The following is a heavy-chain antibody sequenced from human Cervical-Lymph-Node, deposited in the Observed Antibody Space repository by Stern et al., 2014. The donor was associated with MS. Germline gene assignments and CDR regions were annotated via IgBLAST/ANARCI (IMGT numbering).Heavy chain of an antibody. CDR2: ISSSSSYT. CDR3: ARGHYCSSTSCYNYYGMDV. Sequence: MQLVESGGGLVKPGGSLRLSCAASGFTFSDYYMSWIRQAPGKGLEWVSYISSSSSYTNYADSVKGRFTISRDNAKNSLYLQMNSLRAEDTAVYYCARGHYCSSTSCYNYYGMDVWGQGTTVTVSS. V-gene: IGHV3-11*06. J-gene: IGHJ6*02. CDR1: GFTFSDYY. D-gene: IGHD2-2*02.